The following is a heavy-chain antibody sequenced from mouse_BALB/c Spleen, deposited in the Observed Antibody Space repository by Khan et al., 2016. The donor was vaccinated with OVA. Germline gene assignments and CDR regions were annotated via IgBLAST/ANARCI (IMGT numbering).Heavy chain of an antibody. CDR1: GFNIRHYY. CDR3: TTGWGYAMDY. Sequence: VQLQQSGADLVRSGASVKLSCIASGFNIRHYYLHWVKQRPEQGLEWIGWIDPDNGDTEYDPKSQGKATMTADTSSNTAYLQLSSLTSEDTAVYYCTTGWGYAMDYWGQGTSVTVSS. CDR2: IDPDNGDT. V-gene: IGHV14-4*02. J-gene: IGHJ4*01. D-gene: IGHD4-1*01.